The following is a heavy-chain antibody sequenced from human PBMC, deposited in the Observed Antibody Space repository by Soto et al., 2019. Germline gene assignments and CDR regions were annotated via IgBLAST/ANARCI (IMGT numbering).Heavy chain of an antibody. V-gene: IGHV4-34*01. CDR2: INHSGST. CDR1: GGSFSNYY. D-gene: IGHD6-13*01. J-gene: IGHJ4*02. CDR3: ERNPLGYSENY. Sequence: SETLSLTCGVYGGSFSNYYWSWIRQPPGKGLEWIGEINHSGSTNYNPSLKSRVTISVDASKNQISLKLSSVTAADAAVYYCERNPLGYSENYCGQGTLVTVYS.